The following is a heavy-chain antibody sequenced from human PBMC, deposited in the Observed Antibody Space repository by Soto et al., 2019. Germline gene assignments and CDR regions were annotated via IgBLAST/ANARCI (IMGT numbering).Heavy chain of an antibody. J-gene: IGHJ4*02. CDR1: GFTFRTYN. V-gene: IGHV3-21*01. CDR2: VSSGSSNI. D-gene: IGHD6-6*01. Sequence: EVELVESGGGLVKPGESLKLSCAASGFTFRTYNMIWVRQAPGKGLEWLASVSSGSSNIYYAASVKGRFTISRDNAQNSQLLQINSLREDDTAGYYCARQYPSSSRHFDHWGQETLGTVSA. CDR3: ARQYPSSSRHFDH.